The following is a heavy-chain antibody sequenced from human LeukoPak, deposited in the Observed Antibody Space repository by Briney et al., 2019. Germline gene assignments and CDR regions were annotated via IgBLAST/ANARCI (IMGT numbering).Heavy chain of an antibody. CDR2: IIPILGIA. Sequence: SVKVSCKASGGTFSSYAISWVRQAPGQGLEWMGRIIPILGIANYAQKFQGRVTITADKSTSTAYMDLSSLRSEDTAVYYCALALNYYDSSIPDYWGQGTLVTVSS. J-gene: IGHJ4*02. V-gene: IGHV1-69*04. D-gene: IGHD3-22*01. CDR3: ALALNYYDSSIPDY. CDR1: GGTFSSYA.